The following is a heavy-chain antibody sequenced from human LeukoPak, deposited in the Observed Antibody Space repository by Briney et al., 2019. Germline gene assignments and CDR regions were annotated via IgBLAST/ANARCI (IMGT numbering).Heavy chain of an antibody. CDR1: GGSISSSSYY. CDR3: ARLGVGLATYYYDSSGFDY. V-gene: IGHV4-39*07. Sequence: PSETLSLTCTVSGGSISSSSYYWGWIRQPPGKGLEWIGSIYYSGSTYYNPSLKSRVTISVDTSKNQFSLKLSSVTAADTAVYYCARLGVGLATYYYDSSGFDYWGQGTLVTVSS. J-gene: IGHJ4*02. CDR2: IYYSGST. D-gene: IGHD3-22*01.